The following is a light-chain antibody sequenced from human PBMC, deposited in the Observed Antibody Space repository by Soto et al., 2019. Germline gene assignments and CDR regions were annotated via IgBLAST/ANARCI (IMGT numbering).Light chain of an antibody. V-gene: IGLV1-44*01. CDR3: AAWDDSLNGYV. CDR2: SHN. CDR1: SSNIGSNT. J-gene: IGLJ1*01. Sequence: QSVLTQPPSASGTPGQRVTISCSGSSSNIGSNTVNWYQQLPGTAPKLLIYSHNQRPSGVPGRFSGSQSGTSASLAISGLQSDDEADYYCAAWDDSLNGYVFGTGTKLTVL.